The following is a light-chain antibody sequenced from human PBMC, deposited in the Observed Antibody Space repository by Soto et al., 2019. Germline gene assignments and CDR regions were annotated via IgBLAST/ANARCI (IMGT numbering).Light chain of an antibody. CDR2: DVS. J-gene: IGLJ2*01. Sequence: QFALTQPASVSGSPGQSITISCTGTSSDVGGYNYVSWYQQHPGKARKLMIYDVSNRPSGVSNRFSGSKSGNTASLTISGLQAEDEADYYCRSYTRSSTLLVVFGGGTKLPVL. V-gene: IGLV2-14*01. CDR1: SSDVGGYNY. CDR3: RSYTRSSTLLVV.